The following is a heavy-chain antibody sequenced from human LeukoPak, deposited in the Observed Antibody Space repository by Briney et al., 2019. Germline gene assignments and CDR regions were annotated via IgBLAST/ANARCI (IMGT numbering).Heavy chain of an antibody. Sequence: SETLSLTCAVYGGSFSGYYWSWIRQPPGKGLEWSGEINHSGSTNYNPSLKSRVTISVDTSKNQFSLKLSSVTAADTAVYYCARAGYYTYYYYGMDVWGQGTTVTVSS. D-gene: IGHD3-3*01. J-gene: IGHJ6*02. CDR1: GGSFSGYY. CDR3: ARAGYYTYYYYGMDV. V-gene: IGHV4-34*01. CDR2: INHSGST.